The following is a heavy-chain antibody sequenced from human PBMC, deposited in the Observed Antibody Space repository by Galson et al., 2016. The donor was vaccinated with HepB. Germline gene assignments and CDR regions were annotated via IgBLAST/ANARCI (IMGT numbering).Heavy chain of an antibody. CDR2: IWHDGSNK. CDR3: ARTSEDYGDFDAFDI. J-gene: IGHJ3*02. CDR1: GLTLSRYG. D-gene: IGHD4-17*01. V-gene: IGHV3-33*08. Sequence: SLRLSCAASGLTLSRYGMHWVRQAPGKGLEWVALIWHDGSNKYYADSVKGRFTISRDNSKNTVYLQMNSLRAEDTAVYYCARTSEDYGDFDAFDIWGQGTMVTVSS.